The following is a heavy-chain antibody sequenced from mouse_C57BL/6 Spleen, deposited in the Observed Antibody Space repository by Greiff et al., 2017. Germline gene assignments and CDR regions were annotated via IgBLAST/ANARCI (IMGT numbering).Heavy chain of an antibody. J-gene: IGHJ4*01. D-gene: IGHD1-1*01. CDR2: IYPRDGST. Sequence: QVQLKESDAELVKPGASVKISCKVSGYTFTDHTIHWMKQRPEQGLEWIGYIYPRDGSTKYNEKFKGKATLTADKSSSTAYMQLNSLTSEDSAVYFCARNYYGSSGYYAMDYWGQGTSVTVSS. V-gene: IGHV1-78*01. CDR3: ARNYYGSSGYYAMDY. CDR1: GYTFTDHT.